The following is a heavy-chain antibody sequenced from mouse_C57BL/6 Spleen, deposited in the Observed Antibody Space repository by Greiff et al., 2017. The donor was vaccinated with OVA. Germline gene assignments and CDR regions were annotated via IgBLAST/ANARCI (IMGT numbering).Heavy chain of an antibody. J-gene: IGHJ1*03. V-gene: IGHV1-82*01. D-gene: IGHD1-1*01. CDR1: GYAFSSSW. Sequence: QVQLQQSGPELVKPGASVKISCKASGYAFSSSWMNWVKQRPGKGLEWIGRIYPGDGDTNYNGKFKGKATLTADKSSSTAYMQLSSLTSEDSAVYFCARSSPRYFDVWGTGTTVTVSS. CDR3: ARSSPRYFDV. CDR2: IYPGDGDT.